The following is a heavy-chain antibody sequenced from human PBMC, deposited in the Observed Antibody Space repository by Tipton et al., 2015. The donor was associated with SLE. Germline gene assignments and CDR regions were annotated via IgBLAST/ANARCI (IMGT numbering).Heavy chain of an antibody. J-gene: IGHJ6*02. CDR1: GGSISSYY. V-gene: IGHV4-59*01. D-gene: IGHD6-13*01. CDR3: ARDSSSWAWDGMDV. Sequence: LRLSCTVSGGSISSYYWSWIRQPPGKGLEWIGYIYYSGSTNYNPSLKSRVTISVDTSKNQFSLKLSSVTAADTAVYYCARDSSSWAWDGMDVWGQATTVTVSS. CDR2: IYYSGST.